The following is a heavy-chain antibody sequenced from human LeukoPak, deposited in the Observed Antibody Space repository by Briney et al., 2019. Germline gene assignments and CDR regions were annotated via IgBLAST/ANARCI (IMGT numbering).Heavy chain of an antibody. V-gene: IGHV3-23*01. J-gene: IGHJ4*02. CDR2: ISASSSNT. Sequence: GGSLRLSCAASGFTFSNYAMSWVRQAPGKGLEWVSAISASSSNTYYADSVKGRFTISRDNSKNTLYLQMNSLRAEDTAVYYCARDGVGYWGQGTLVTVSS. D-gene: IGHD3-3*01. CDR3: ARDGVGY. CDR1: GFTFSNYA.